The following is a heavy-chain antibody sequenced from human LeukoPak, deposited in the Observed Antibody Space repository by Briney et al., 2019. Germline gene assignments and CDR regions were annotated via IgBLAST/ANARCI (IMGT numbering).Heavy chain of an antibody. J-gene: IGHJ6*02. CDR2: IYYSGST. D-gene: IGHD2-2*01. Sequence: PSETLSLTCTVSGGSISSYYWSWIRQPPGKGLEWIGYIYYSGSTNYNPSLKSRVTISVDTSKNQFSLKLSSVTATDTAVYYCARGTQSIGMDVWGQGTTVTVSS. CDR1: GGSISSYY. V-gene: IGHV4-59*01. CDR3: ARGTQSIGMDV.